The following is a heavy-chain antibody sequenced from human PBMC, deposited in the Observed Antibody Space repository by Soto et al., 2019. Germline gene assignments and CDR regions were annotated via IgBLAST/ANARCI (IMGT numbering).Heavy chain of an antibody. Sequence: QVQLVESGGGVVQPGRSLRLSCAASGFTLSSYGMHWVRQAPGKGLEWVAVISYDGSNKYYADSVKGRFTISRDNSKNTLYLQMNSLRAEDTAVYYCAKDSAIYYYGPRVGLFDYWGQGTLVTVSS. CDR3: AKDSAIYYYGPRVGLFDY. CDR1: GFTLSSYG. CDR2: ISYDGSNK. V-gene: IGHV3-30*18. D-gene: IGHD3-10*01. J-gene: IGHJ4*02.